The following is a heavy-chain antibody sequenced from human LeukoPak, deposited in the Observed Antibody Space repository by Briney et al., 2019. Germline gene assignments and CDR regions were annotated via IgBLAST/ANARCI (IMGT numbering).Heavy chain of an antibody. CDR3: ARHDRGFGELLRLFDP. CDR2: IYYSGST. D-gene: IGHD3-10*01. Sequence: SGTPVLPRPVPCGSLSSYYWSWVRQPPGEGPGGIGDIYYSGSTNYNPSLKSRVTISVDTSKNQFSLKLSSVTAADTAVYYCARHDRGFGELLRLFDPWGQGTLVTVSS. J-gene: IGHJ5*02. CDR1: CGSLSSYY. V-gene: IGHV4-59*08.